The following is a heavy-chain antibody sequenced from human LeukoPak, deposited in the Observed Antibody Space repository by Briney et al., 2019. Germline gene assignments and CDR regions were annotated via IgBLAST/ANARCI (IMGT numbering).Heavy chain of an antibody. CDR3: ARDSSMLRGPLVIYYFDF. D-gene: IGHD3-10*01. V-gene: IGHV3-23*01. CDR1: GFTFSSSA. Sequence: GGSPRLSCAASGFTFSSSAMSWVRQAPGKGLEWVSTISGSDSSTHYADSVKGRFTISRDNSKNTLYLQMNSLRVEDTAVYYCARDSSMLRGPLVIYYFDFWGQGTLVTVSS. J-gene: IGHJ4*02. CDR2: ISGSDSST.